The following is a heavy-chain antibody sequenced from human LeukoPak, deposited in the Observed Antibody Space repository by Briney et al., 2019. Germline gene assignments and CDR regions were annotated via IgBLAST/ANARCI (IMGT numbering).Heavy chain of an antibody. D-gene: IGHD3-9*01. CDR2: VNERGDIT. Sequence: PGGSLRLSCVASAFTSSRHPMSWVRQAPGNGLELVSAVNERGDITKYADSVMRRFTISRDNSKNTLYLQMNSLRAEDTAVYYCARGDDISPGRVLEYWGRGTLVTVSS. V-gene: IGHV3-23*01. CDR3: ARGDDISPGRVLEY. CDR1: AFTSSRHP. J-gene: IGHJ4*02.